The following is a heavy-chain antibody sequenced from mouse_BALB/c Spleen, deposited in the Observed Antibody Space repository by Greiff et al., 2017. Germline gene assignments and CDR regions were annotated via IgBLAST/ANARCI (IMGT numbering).Heavy chain of an antibody. Sequence: VQLKQSGPELVKPGASVKMSCKASGYTFTSYVMHWVKQKPGQGLEWIGYINPYNDGTKYNEKFKGKATLTSDKSSSTAYMELSSLTSEDSAVYYCARGRADVYWAYWGQGTLVTVSA. CDR1: GYTFTSYV. D-gene: IGHD3-3*01. V-gene: IGHV1-14*01. CDR2: INPYNDGT. J-gene: IGHJ3*01. CDR3: ARGRADVYWAY.